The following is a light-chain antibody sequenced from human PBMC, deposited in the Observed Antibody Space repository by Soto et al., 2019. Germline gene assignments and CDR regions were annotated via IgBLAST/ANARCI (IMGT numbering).Light chain of an antibody. CDR3: QQSLTMPIT. CDR1: QSINNY. Sequence: DIPMTQSPASLSVYGGDRVTITCRASQSINNYLNWYLQRPGQAPKLLIRSASTLQRGVPSRFSGSGSRTEFTLTIADLQPDDFGTYYCQQSLTMPITFGHGRRLEIK. CDR2: SAS. V-gene: IGKV1-39*01. J-gene: IGKJ5*01.